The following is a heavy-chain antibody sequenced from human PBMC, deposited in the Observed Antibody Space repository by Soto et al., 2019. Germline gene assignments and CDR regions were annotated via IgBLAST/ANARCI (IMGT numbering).Heavy chain of an antibody. D-gene: IGHD3-3*01. V-gene: IGHV3-23*01. J-gene: IGHJ4*02. Sequence: PGGSLRLSXAASGFTFSSDAMTWVREAPGKGLEWVSTISGNGGYTYYSDSVRGRFTISRDNSKKTLYLQMDSLRADDTDVFYCAKGKANTVFGVDTLFDYWGQGTQVTVSS. CDR1: GFTFSSDA. CDR2: ISGNGGYT. CDR3: AKGKANTVFGVDTLFDY.